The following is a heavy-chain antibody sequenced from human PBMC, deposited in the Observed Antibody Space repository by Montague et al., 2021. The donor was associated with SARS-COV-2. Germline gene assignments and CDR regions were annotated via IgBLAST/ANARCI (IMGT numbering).Heavy chain of an antibody. CDR2: INQSGRT. Sequence: SETLSLTCAVYGESFSGYYWSWIRQPPEKGLEWIGEINQSGRTNNNPSLKSRVIISVDTSKNQFSLKLSSVTAADTAVYYCANFRRTQLLFGTLYYGMDVWGQGTTVTVSS. J-gene: IGHJ6*02. D-gene: IGHD2-2*01. CDR1: GESFSGYY. V-gene: IGHV4-34*01. CDR3: ANFRRTQLLFGTLYYGMDV.